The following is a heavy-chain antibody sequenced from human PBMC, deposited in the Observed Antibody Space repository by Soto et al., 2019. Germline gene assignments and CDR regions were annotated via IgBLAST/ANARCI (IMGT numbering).Heavy chain of an antibody. J-gene: IGHJ6*02. CDR2: INPSGGIT. CDR3: ARDLTVIAVGVEDYYYYGMDV. CDR1: GYTVTSYY. V-gene: IGHV1-46*04. D-gene: IGHD3-22*01. Sequence: GSSVKVSCKASGYTVTSYYVHWVRQAPGQGLEWMGIINPSGGITKYAQKLQGRLTMTRDTSTSTFYMELSSLRSEDTAVYYCARDLTVIAVGVEDYYYYGMDVWS.